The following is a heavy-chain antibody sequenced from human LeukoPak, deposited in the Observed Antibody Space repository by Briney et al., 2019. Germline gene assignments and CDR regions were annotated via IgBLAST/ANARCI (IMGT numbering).Heavy chain of an antibody. Sequence: SETLSLTCTVSGGSISSYYWSWIRQPAGKGLEGIGRIYTSGSTNYNPSLKSRVTMSVDTSKNQFSLKLSSVTAADTAVYSCALGRQLNYYYYGMDVWGQGTTVTVSS. CDR3: ALGRQLNYYYYGMDV. CDR1: GGSISSYY. V-gene: IGHV4-4*07. J-gene: IGHJ6*02. D-gene: IGHD1-26*01. CDR2: IYTSGST.